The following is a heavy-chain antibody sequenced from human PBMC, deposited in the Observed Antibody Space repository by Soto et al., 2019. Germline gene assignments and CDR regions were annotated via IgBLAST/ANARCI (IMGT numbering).Heavy chain of an antibody. D-gene: IGHD3-16*01. J-gene: IGHJ4*02. CDR1: GVSLSGCY. V-gene: IGHV1-69*06. CDR2: IIPIFGTS. Sequence: SDKVSCWSSGVSLSGCYISSLRQAPGQGLEWMGGIIPIFGTSNYAQKFQGRVTITADKSTSTAYMELSSLRSEDTAVYYCARGVMAHVFDDWGQGTLVTGSS. CDR3: ARGVMAHVFDD.